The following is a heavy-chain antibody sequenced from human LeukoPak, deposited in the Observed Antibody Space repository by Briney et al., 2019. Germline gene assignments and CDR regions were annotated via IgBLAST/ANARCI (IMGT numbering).Heavy chain of an antibody. CDR3: AKGPPYCSSTSCPGAY. Sequence: PGRSLRLSCAASGFTFSSYGMHWVRQAPGKGLEWVAVISYDGSNKYYAASVKGRFTISRDNSKNTLYLQMNSLRAEDTAVYYCAKGPPYCSSTSCPGAYWGQGTLVTVSS. CDR2: ISYDGSNK. J-gene: IGHJ4*02. V-gene: IGHV3-30*18. CDR1: GFTFSSYG. D-gene: IGHD2-2*01.